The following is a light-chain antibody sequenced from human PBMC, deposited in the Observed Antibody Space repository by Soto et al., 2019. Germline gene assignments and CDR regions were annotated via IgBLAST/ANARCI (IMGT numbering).Light chain of an antibody. V-gene: IGKV1-5*03. CDR2: KTS. J-gene: IGKJ1*01. CDR3: QHYNDYSWT. Sequence: DIHMTQSPSTLSASVGDRVTITCRASQSISIWLAWYQQKPGKAPNLLIYKTSNLESGVPSRFSGSGSGTEFTLTISSLQPDEFATYYCQHYNDYSWTFGQGTKVEIK. CDR1: QSISIW.